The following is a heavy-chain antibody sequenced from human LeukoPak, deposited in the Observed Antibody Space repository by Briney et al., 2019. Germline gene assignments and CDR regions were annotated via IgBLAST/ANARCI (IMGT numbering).Heavy chain of an antibody. Sequence: SETLSLTCTVSGGSISSSSYYWGWIRQPPGKGLEWIGSIYYSGSTYYSPSLKRRVTISVDTSKNQFSLKLSSVTAADTAVYYCARDPFYYYDSSGYYDYWGQGTLVTVSS. D-gene: IGHD3-22*01. V-gene: IGHV4-39*07. CDR3: ARDPFYYYDSSGYYDY. J-gene: IGHJ4*02. CDR2: IYYSGST. CDR1: GGSISSSSYY.